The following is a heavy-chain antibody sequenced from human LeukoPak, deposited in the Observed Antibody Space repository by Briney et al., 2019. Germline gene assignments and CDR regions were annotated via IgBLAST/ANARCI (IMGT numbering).Heavy chain of an antibody. V-gene: IGHV3-23*01. CDR3: IKGISGYPYHFDY. Sequence: GGSLRLSCAASGFTFSSYAINWVRQAPGKGLEWVSVISDSGDITYYADSVKGRFTISRDNPRNTVYLQMDSLTAEDTAIYYCIKGISGYPYHFDYWGQGTLVTVSS. J-gene: IGHJ4*02. D-gene: IGHD3-22*01. CDR1: GFTFSSYA. CDR2: ISDSGDIT.